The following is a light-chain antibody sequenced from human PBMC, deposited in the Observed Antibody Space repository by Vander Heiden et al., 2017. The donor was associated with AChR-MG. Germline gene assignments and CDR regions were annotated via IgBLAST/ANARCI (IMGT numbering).Light chain of an antibody. Sequence: SYELTQPPSASVSPAQTARITCSADVVSKQSVYWYQQRPGQAPVVVIFKDIERPSGISERFSGSRSGTTVTLTISGVQPEDEAAYYCQSADITGTSYVFGAGTKVTVL. CDR1: VVSKQS. CDR3: QSADITGTSYV. V-gene: IGLV3-25*03. J-gene: IGLJ1*01. CDR2: KDI.